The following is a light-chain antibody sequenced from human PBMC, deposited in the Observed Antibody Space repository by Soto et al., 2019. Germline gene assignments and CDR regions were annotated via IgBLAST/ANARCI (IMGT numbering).Light chain of an antibody. CDR3: EAWDGSLNVVL. V-gene: IGLV1-44*01. J-gene: IGLJ2*01. Sequence: QSVLTQPPSASGTPGQRVTISCSGGNSNIGTNTVNWYQHLPGSAHKLLIYSNNQRHSGVPDRFSGSKSGTSASLAISGLQPDDEADYYCEAWDGSLNVVLFGGGTKVTVL. CDR1: NSNIGTNT. CDR2: SNN.